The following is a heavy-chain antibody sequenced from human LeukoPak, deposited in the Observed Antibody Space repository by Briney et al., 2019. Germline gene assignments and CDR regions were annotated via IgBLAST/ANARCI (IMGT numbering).Heavy chain of an antibody. CDR3: ARGPVTPIQNWFDP. CDR2: INPNSGGA. D-gene: IGHD4-17*01. CDR1: GYIFIDYY. V-gene: IGHV1-2*06. Sequence: ASVKVSWKATGYIFIDYYMHWVRQAPGQGLEWMGRINPNSGGANYAQKFQGRVTMTRDTSINTAYMELSRLGSDDTAMYYCARGPVTPIQNWFDPWGQGTLVTVSS. J-gene: IGHJ5*02.